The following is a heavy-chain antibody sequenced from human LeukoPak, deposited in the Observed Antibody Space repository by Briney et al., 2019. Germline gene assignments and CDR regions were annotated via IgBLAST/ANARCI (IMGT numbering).Heavy chain of an antibody. CDR3: AKDGPYGYSYGIRDFDY. D-gene: IGHD5-18*01. CDR2: IRYDGSNK. Sequence: GGSLRLSCAASGFTFSSYGMHWVRQAPGKGLEWVAFIRYDGSNKYYADSVKGRFTISRDNSKNTLYLQMNSLRAEDTAVYYCAKDGPYGYSYGIRDFDYWGQGTLVTVSS. CDR1: GFTFSSYG. J-gene: IGHJ4*02. V-gene: IGHV3-30*02.